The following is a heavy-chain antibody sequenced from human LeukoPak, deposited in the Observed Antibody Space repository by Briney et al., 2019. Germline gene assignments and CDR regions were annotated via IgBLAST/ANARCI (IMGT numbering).Heavy chain of an antibody. CDR2: INTNTGNP. D-gene: IGHD4-17*01. Sequence: GASVKVSCKASGGTFSSYAISWVRQAPGQGLEWMGWINTNTGNPTYAQGFTGRFVFSLDTSVSTAYLQISSLKAEDTAVYYCARVFITTVTTYLDAFDIWGQGTMVTVSS. CDR1: GGTFSSYA. CDR3: ARVFITTVTTYLDAFDI. V-gene: IGHV7-4-1*02. J-gene: IGHJ3*02.